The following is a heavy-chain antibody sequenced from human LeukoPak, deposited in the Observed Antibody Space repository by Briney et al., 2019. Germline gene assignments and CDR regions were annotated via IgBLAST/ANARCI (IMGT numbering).Heavy chain of an antibody. Sequence: ASVKVSCKASGYTFTGYYMHWVRQAPGQGLEWMGWINPNSGGTNYAQKFQGWVTMTRDTSISTAYMELSRLRSDGTAVYYCARDPSYGSGSYDYWGQGTLVTVSS. D-gene: IGHD3-10*01. J-gene: IGHJ4*02. CDR2: INPNSGGT. V-gene: IGHV1-2*04. CDR3: ARDPSYGSGSYDY. CDR1: GYTFTGYY.